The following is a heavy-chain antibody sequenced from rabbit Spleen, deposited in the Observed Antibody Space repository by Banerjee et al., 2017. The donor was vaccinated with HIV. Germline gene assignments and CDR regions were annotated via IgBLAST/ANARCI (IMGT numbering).Heavy chain of an antibody. J-gene: IGHJ4*01. Sequence: QEQLVESGGGLVQPEGSLTLTCTASGFSFSAGYGMCWVRQAPGKGLEWIACIGVGSGGSTYYASWAKGRFTISKTSSTTVTLQMTSLTGADTATYFCARVISGSNNWGLWGPGTLVTVS. D-gene: IGHD4-1*01. CDR3: ARVISGSNNWGL. V-gene: IGHV1S45*01. CDR1: GFSFSAGYG. CDR2: IGVGSGGST.